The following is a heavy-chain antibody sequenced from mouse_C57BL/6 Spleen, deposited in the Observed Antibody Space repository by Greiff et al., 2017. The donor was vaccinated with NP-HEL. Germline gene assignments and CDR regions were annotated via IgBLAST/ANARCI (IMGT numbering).Heavy chain of an antibody. Sequence: EVQLVESGGGLVKPGGSLKLSCAASGFTFSSYTMSWVRQTPEKRLEWVATISGGGGITYYPDSVKGRFTISRDNAKNTLYLQMSSLRSEDTAVYYCARLVGRGGYFDYWGQGTTLTVSS. CDR3: ARLVGRGGYFDY. CDR1: GFTFSSYT. CDR2: ISGGGGIT. D-gene: IGHD1-1*02. V-gene: IGHV5-9*04. J-gene: IGHJ2*01.